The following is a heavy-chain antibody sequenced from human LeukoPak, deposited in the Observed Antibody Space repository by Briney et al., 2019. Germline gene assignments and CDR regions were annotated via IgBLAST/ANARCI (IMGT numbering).Heavy chain of an antibody. J-gene: IGHJ4*02. D-gene: IGHD6-19*01. CDR1: GFTFSSYA. V-gene: IGHV3-23*01. CDR3: AKAGSGWPRWGDY. Sequence: PGGSLRLSCAASGFTFSSYAMSWVRQAPGKGLEWVLAISGSGGSTYYADSVKGRFTISRDNSKNTLYLQMNSLRAEDTAVYYCAKAGSGWPRWGDYWGQGTLVTVSS. CDR2: ISGSGGST.